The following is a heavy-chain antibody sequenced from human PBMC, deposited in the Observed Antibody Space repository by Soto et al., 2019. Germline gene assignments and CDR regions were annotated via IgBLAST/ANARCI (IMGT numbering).Heavy chain of an antibody. D-gene: IGHD3-22*01. Sequence: KGSCKASGGTFSIYAISWVRQAHGQGLEWMGGIIPIFGTANYAQKFQGRVTITADKSTSTAYMELSSLRSEDTAVYYCARAAPYYYDSSGYGMGYWGQGTLVTVSS. CDR3: ARAAPYYYDSSGYGMGY. V-gene: IGHV1-69*06. J-gene: IGHJ4*02. CDR2: IIPIFGTA. CDR1: GGTFSIYA.